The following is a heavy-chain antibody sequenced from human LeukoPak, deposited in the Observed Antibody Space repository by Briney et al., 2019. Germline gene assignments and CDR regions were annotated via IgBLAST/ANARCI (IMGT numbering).Heavy chain of an antibody. Sequence: GGSLRLSCAASGFTVSSNYMSWVRQAPGKGLEWVSVIYSGGSTYYADSVKGRFTISRDNSKNTLYLQMNSLRAEDTAVYYCARESDDFWSGYYNGPFDYWGQGTLVTVSS. CDR1: GFTVSSNY. CDR2: IYSGGST. V-gene: IGHV3-53*05. CDR3: ARESDDFWSGYYNGPFDY. J-gene: IGHJ4*02. D-gene: IGHD3-3*01.